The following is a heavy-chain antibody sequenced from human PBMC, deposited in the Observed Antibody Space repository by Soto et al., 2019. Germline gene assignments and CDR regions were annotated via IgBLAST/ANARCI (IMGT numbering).Heavy chain of an antibody. CDR2: INSDGSTT. Sequence: QAGGSLRLSCAASGFIFSSYWMHWVRQAPGKGLVWVARINSDGSTTNYAASLKGRFTISRDNAKNTLYLQMHSLRAEDTAVYYCARVTVTDLDYWGQGTLVTVSS. D-gene: IGHD4-17*01. CDR1: GFIFSSYW. V-gene: IGHV3-74*01. CDR3: ARVTVTDLDY. J-gene: IGHJ4*02.